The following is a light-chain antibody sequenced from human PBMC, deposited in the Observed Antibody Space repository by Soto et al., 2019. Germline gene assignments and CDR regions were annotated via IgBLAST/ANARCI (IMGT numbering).Light chain of an antibody. CDR3: QQSYRTPHT. CDR2: SAS. V-gene: IGKV1-39*01. Sequence: DIQMTQSPSSLSASVGDRVTITCRASQGVSAYLLWYQQTQGRAPKLLIYSASNLVSGVPSRVRGSGTWTNFTLTISSLQPEDFATYYCQQSYRTPHTFGQGTKLETK. J-gene: IGKJ2*01. CDR1: QGVSAY.